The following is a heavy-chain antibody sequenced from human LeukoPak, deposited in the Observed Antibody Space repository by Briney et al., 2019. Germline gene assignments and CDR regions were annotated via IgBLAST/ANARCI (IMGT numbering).Heavy chain of an antibody. V-gene: IGHV3-43D*04. J-gene: IGHJ4*02. CDR3: AKDRLVKRDCSSTSCYNIDY. Sequence: GGSLTLSCAASAFTLDDYAMQWVGQAPGRGGEWVYFVSWVGGRTYYADSVKGPFTIYRDNSKNSLYLQMNSLRAEDTALYYCAKDRLVKRDCSSTSCYNIDYWGEGTLVTVSS. CDR1: AFTLDDYA. D-gene: IGHD2-2*01. CDR2: VSWVGGRT.